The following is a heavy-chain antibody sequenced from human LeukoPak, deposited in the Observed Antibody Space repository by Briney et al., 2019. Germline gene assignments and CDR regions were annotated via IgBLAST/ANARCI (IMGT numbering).Heavy chain of an antibody. CDR3: AREGDFWSGSDY. CDR2: INPNSGGT. V-gene: IGHV1-2*06. CDR1: GGTFSSYA. D-gene: IGHD3-3*01. J-gene: IGHJ4*02. Sequence: ASVKVSCKASGGTFSSYAISWVRQAPGQGLEWMGRINPNSGGTNYAQKFQGRVTMTRDTSISTAYMELSRLRSDDTAVYYCAREGDFWSGSDYWGQGTLVTVSS.